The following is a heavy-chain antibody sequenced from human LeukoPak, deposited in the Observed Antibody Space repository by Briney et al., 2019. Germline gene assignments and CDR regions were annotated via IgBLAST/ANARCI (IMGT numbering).Heavy chain of an antibody. V-gene: IGHV1-69*05. CDR3: ARDLKPYDSSGYYYS. J-gene: IGHJ4*02. CDR2: IIPIFGTA. D-gene: IGHD3-22*01. CDR1: GGTFSSYA. Sequence: SVKVSCKASGGTFSSYAISWVRQAPGQGLEWMGGIIPIFGTANYAQKFQGRVTITTDESTSTAYMELSSLRSEDTAVYYCARDLKPYDSSGYYYSWDQGTLVTVSS.